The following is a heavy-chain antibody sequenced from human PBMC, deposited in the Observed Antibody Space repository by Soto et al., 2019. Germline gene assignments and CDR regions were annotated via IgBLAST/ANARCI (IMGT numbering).Heavy chain of an antibody. V-gene: IGHV4-59*06. Sequence: SETLSLTCTVSGGSINSFYWSWIRPHPGKGLEWIGNIYSSGRTYYNPSLKSRVTISVDTSKNQFSLKLSSVTAADTAVYYCARVFSDSSSFFDPWGQGTLVTVSS. CDR2: IYSSGRT. J-gene: IGHJ5*02. CDR3: ARVFSDSSSFFDP. CDR1: GGSINSFY. D-gene: IGHD6-13*01.